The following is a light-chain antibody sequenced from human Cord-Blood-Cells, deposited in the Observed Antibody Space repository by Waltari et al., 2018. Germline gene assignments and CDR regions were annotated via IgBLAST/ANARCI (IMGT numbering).Light chain of an antibody. CDR1: QGISSY. V-gene: IGKV1-8*01. Sequence: AIRITQSPSPLSASTVDRVTITCRASQGISSYLAWYQQKPGKAPKLLIYAASTLQSGVPSRFSGSGSGTDFTLTISCLQSEDFATYYCQQYYSYPYTFGQGTKLEIK. CDR2: AAS. CDR3: QQYYSYPYT. J-gene: IGKJ2*01.